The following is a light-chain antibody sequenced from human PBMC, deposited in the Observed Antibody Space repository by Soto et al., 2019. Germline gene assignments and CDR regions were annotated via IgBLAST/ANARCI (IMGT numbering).Light chain of an antibody. CDR3: MQALQTPEYT. CDR2: LGS. CDR1: QSLLHSNGYNY. Sequence: DLVMTQSPLSLPVTPGEPASISCRSSQSLLHSNGYNYLDWYLQKPGQSPQLLIYLGSNRASGVPDRFSGSGSGTDFTLKISRVEADDVGVYYCMQALQTPEYTFGQGTKLEIK. V-gene: IGKV2-28*01. J-gene: IGKJ2*01.